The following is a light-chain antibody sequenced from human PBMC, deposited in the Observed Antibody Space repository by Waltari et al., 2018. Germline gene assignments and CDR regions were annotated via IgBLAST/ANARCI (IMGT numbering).Light chain of an antibody. J-gene: IGLJ1*01. CDR3: AAWDDSLNGPNYV. Sequence: QSVLTQPPSASGTPGQRVTISCSGSSSNIGSNTVNWYQQLPGTAPKLLIYSNNQRPSWVPDRFSGSKSGTSASLAISGLQSEDEADYYCAAWDDSLNGPNYVFGTGTKVTVL. CDR2: SNN. V-gene: IGLV1-44*01. CDR1: SSNIGSNT.